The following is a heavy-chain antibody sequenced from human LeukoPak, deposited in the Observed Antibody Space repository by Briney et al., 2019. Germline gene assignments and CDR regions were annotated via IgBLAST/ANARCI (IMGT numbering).Heavy chain of an antibody. CDR2: IYYSGST. V-gene: IGHV4-59*01. J-gene: IGHJ6*03. Sequence: SETLSLTCAVYGGSFSSYYWSWIRQPPGKGLEWIGYIYYSGSTNYNPSLKSRVTISEDTSKNQFSLKLSSVTAADTAVYYCARDLFAYMDVWGKGTTVTISS. CDR1: GGSFSSYY. D-gene: IGHD3-10*02. CDR3: ARDLFAYMDV.